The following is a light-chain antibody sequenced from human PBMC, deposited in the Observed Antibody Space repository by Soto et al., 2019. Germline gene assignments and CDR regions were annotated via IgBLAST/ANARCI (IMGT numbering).Light chain of an antibody. CDR1: QSISNH. Sequence: DIQMTQSPSSLSASVGDRVTVTCRTSQSISNHLNWYQQKPGKAPKLLIYDASSLESGVPSRFSGSGSGTQFSLIISGLQPEDFATYYCQQYHGFWFGQGTKVDI. J-gene: IGKJ1*01. V-gene: IGKV1-39*01. CDR3: QQYHGFW. CDR2: DAS.